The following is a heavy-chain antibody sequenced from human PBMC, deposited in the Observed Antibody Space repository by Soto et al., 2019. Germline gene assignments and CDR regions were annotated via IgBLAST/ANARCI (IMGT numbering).Heavy chain of an antibody. CDR3: ERDMGHYDFWGNNERGLDV. V-gene: IGHV3-9*01. CDR2: IIWNSYIK. D-gene: IGHD3-3*01. CDR1: GFTFEDHS. Sequence: SLVLSCVFSGFTFEDHSMHCVLQVPVKGLEWVSGIIWNSYIKGYAYSLNCRFTMSRDKVKNSLYLQMSSLRSEDTAVYYCERDMGHYDFWGNNERGLDVWGKGNTVAVSS. J-gene: IGHJ6*04.